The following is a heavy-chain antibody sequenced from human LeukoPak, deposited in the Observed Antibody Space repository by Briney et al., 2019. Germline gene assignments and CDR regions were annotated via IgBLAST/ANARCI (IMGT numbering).Heavy chain of an antibody. V-gene: IGHV4-61*02. CDR2: IYTSGST. J-gene: IGHJ4*02. CDR1: GGSISSGSYY. CDR3: AREADTNPGYCSSTSCYTFDY. Sequence: SETLSLTCTVSGGSISSGSYYLSWIRQPAGKGLEWIGRIYTSGSTNYNPSLKSRVTISVDTSKNQFSLKLSSVTAADTAVYYCAREADTNPGYCSSTSCYTFDYWGQGTLVTVSS. D-gene: IGHD2-2*02.